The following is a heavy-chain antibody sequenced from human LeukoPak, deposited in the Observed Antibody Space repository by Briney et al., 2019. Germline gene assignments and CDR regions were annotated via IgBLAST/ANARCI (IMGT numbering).Heavy chain of an antibody. D-gene: IGHD2-2*02. CDR2: ISGSGGST. CDR3: AKVLDCSSTTCYTGVDY. CDR1: GFTFSSYA. J-gene: IGHJ4*02. V-gene: IGHV3-23*01. Sequence: GGSLRLSCAASGFTFSSYAMSWVRQAPGKGLEWVSAISGSGGSTYYADSVKGRFTISRDNSKNTLYLQMNSLRAEDTAVYYCAKVLDCSSTTCYTGVDYWGQGTLVTVSS.